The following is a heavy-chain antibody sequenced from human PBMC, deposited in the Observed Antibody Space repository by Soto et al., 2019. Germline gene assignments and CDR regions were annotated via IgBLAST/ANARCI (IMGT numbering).Heavy chain of an antibody. Sequence: QVQLVESGGGVVQPGRSLRLSCAASGFTFSSFVMQWVRQTPGKGLEWVTIISYDGTNKYYADSVKGRFTVSRDNSKNTLYLQIDSLRTEDTAVYHCATSSSDYHFDYWGQGTLVTVSS. J-gene: IGHJ4*02. V-gene: IGHV3-30-3*01. D-gene: IGHD6-13*01. CDR2: ISYDGTNK. CDR3: ATSSSDYHFDY. CDR1: GFTFSSFV.